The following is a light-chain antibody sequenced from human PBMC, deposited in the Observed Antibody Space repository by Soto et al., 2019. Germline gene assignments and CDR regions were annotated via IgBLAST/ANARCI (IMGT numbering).Light chain of an antibody. CDR3: AAWDDSLSGPAV. J-gene: IGLJ7*01. Sequence: QSVLTQPPSASGTPGQRVTISCSGSSSNIGSNYVYWYQQLPGTAPKLLIYRNNQRPSGVPDRFSGSKSGTSASLAISGLRSEDEADYYCAAWDDSLSGPAVFGGGTQLTSS. V-gene: IGLV1-47*01. CDR1: SSNIGSNY. CDR2: RNN.